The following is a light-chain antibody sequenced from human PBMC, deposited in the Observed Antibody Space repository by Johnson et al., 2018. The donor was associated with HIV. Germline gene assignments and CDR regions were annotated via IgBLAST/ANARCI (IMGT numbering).Light chain of an antibody. CDR2: DNN. CDR3: GTWDSSLSAGV. V-gene: IGLV1-51*01. J-gene: IGLJ1*01. Sequence: QSVLTQPPSVSAAPGQKVTISCSGSSSNIGNNYVSWYQQLPGTAPKLLIYDNNKRPSGIPDRFSGSQSGTSATLGITGLQTGDEADYYCGTWDSSLSAGVIGTGTKVTV. CDR1: SSNIGNNY.